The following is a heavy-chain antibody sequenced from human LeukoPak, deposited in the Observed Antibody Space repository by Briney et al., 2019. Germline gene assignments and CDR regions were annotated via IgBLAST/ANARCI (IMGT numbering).Heavy chain of an antibody. CDR1: GYTFTGYY. J-gene: IGHJ6*03. V-gene: IGHV1-18*04. D-gene: IGHD1-1*01. CDR3: ARVTVQLERPRIRYYYYMDV. Sequence: ASVKVSCKAPGYTFTGYYMHWVRQAPGQGLEWMGWTSAYNGNTNYAQKLQGRVTMTTDTSTSTAYMELRSLRSDDTAVYYCARVTVQLERPRIRYYYYMDVWGKGTTVTVSS. CDR2: TSAYNGNT.